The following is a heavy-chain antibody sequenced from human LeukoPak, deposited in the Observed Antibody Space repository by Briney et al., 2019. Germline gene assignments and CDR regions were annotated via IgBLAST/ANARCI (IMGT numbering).Heavy chain of an antibody. V-gene: IGHV3-23*01. D-gene: IGHD4-23*01. CDR2: ISGSDRHYIT. CDR3: AREKGGTSGVDY. J-gene: IGHJ4*02. Sequence: GGSLRLSCAASGFTFSSFAFSWVRQAPGTGLEWVSAISGSDRHYITFYTDSVKGRFTISRDNSKNTVYLHMNSLRAGDSAVYFCAREKGGTSGVDYWGQGALVTVSS. CDR1: GFTFSSFA.